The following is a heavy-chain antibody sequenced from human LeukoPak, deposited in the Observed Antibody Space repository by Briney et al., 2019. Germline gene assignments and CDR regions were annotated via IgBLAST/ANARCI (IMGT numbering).Heavy chain of an antibody. CDR3: TRVDSGWYSPFDF. V-gene: IGHV3-49*03. J-gene: IGHJ4*02. CDR1: GFTFGDYG. D-gene: IGHD6-19*01. Sequence: GGSLRLSCAASGFTFGDYGMSWFRQAPGKGLEWVGFIRSKAYGGTTEYAASVKGRFTISRDDSKSIAYLQMNSLKTEGTAVYYCTRVDSGWYSPFDFWGQGTLVTVSS. CDR2: IRSKAYGGTT.